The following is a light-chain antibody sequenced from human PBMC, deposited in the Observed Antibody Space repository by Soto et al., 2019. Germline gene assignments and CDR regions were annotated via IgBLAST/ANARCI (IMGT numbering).Light chain of an antibody. CDR2: EGS. Sequence: QSALTQPASVSGSPGQSITISCTGTSSDVGSYNLVSWYQQHPGKAPKLMIYEGSTRPSGVSNRFSGSKSGNTASLTISGLQGEDEADYYCCSYAGSRVFGGGTKLTVL. V-gene: IGLV2-23*01. CDR1: SSDVGSYNL. J-gene: IGLJ3*02. CDR3: CSYAGSRV.